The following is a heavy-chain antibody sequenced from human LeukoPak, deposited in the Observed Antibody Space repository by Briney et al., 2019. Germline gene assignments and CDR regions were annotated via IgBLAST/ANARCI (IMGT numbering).Heavy chain of an antibody. D-gene: IGHD3-3*01. Sequence: ASVKVSCKASGGTFSSYAIGWVRQAPGQGLEWMGGIIPIFGTANYAQKFQGRVTITADESTSTAYMELSSLRSEDTAVYYCARERFWSGYYTDAFDIWGQGTMVTVSS. CDR2: IIPIFGTA. CDR3: ARERFWSGYYTDAFDI. J-gene: IGHJ3*02. CDR1: GGTFSSYA. V-gene: IGHV1-69*13.